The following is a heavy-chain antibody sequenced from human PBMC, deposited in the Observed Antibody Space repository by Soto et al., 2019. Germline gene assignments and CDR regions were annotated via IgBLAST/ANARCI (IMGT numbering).Heavy chain of an antibody. CDR3: TTDLSPRHNWNDGEAYFDY. Sequence: GGSLRLSCAASGFTFSNAWMSWVRQAPGKGLEWVGRIKSKTDGGTTDYAAPVKGRFTISRDDSKNTLYLQMNSLKTEDTAVYYCTTDLSPRHNWNDGEAYFDYWGQGTLVTVSS. CDR1: GFTFSNAW. CDR2: IKSKTDGGTT. D-gene: IGHD1-20*01. J-gene: IGHJ4*02. V-gene: IGHV3-15*01.